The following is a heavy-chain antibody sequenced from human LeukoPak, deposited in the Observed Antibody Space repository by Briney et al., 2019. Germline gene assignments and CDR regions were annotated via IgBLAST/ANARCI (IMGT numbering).Heavy chain of an antibody. J-gene: IGHJ4*02. CDR1: GGSVSDYY. D-gene: IGHD7-27*01. V-gene: IGHV4-59*02. CDR2: IYYTGT. Sequence: SETLSLTCTVSGGSVSDYYRSWIRQSPGKGLEWIGYIYYTGTSYNPSLKSRVTISADTSKNQFSLNLSSVTAADTAVYYCASRKLGNDYWGQGTLVTVSS. CDR3: ASRKLGNDY.